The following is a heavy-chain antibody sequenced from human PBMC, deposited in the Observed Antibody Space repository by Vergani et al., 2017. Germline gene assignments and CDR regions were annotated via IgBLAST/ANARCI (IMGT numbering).Heavy chain of an antibody. CDR3: ARDLRLLYNRFDP. V-gene: IGHV3-33*01. J-gene: IGHJ5*02. CDR1: GFTFNQYG. Sequence: QVQLVESGGGVVQPGRSLRLSCAASGFTFNQYGMHWVRQAPGKGLAWVAVKWYDGNNKQYADSVKGRFTISRDNSKSTMYLQLNSLRDEDKGVYYCARDLRLLYNRFDPWGQGTLVTVSS. D-gene: IGHD1-14*01. CDR2: KWYDGNNK.